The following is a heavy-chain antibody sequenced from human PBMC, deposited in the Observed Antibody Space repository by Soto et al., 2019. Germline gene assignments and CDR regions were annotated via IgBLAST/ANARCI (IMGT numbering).Heavy chain of an antibody. CDR1: GFTFGDYA. CDR3: TRDFGVVMNYYYGMDV. V-gene: IGHV3-49*03. CDR2: IRSKAYGGTT. Sequence: GGSLRLSCTASGFTFGDYAMSWFRQAPGKGLEWVGFIRSKAYGGTTEYAASVKGRFTISRDDSKSIAYLQMNSLRTEDTAGYYCTRDFGVVMNYYYGMDVWGQGTTVTVS. D-gene: IGHD3-3*01. J-gene: IGHJ6*02.